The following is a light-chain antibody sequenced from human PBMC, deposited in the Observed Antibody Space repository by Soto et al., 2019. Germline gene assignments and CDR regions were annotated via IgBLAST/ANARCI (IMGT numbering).Light chain of an antibody. J-gene: IGKJ1*01. Sequence: DIQMTQSASTLSGSLGDRVTITCRASQTISSWLAWYQQKKGKAPKLLIYKASTLKSGVPSRFSGSGYGTEFNLTISSLQTDDFATYYCQHYNSYSEAFGQGTKVDIK. CDR1: QTISSW. CDR2: KAS. CDR3: QHYNSYSEA. V-gene: IGKV1-5*03.